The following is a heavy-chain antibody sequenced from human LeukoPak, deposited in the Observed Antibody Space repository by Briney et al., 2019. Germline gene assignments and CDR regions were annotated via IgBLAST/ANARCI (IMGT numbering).Heavy chain of an antibody. CDR1: GYTFTSYY. V-gene: IGHV1-46*01. Sequence: ASVKVSCKASGYTFTSYYIHWLRQAPGQGLEWMGIINPSGGGTNYAQKFQGRVTMTTDTSTSTAYMELRSLRSDDTAVYYCARVPGYSSGWYPIDYWGQGTLVTVSP. D-gene: IGHD6-19*01. CDR3: ARVPGYSSGWYPIDY. CDR2: INPSGGGT. J-gene: IGHJ4*02.